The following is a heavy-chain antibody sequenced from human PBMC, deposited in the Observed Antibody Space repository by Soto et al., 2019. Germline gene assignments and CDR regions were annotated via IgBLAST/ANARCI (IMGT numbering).Heavy chain of an antibody. CDR2: MYNTGST. D-gene: IGHD2-21*02. V-gene: IGHV4-59*01. CDR1: GGTISSYY. J-gene: IGHJ6*02. Sequence: PSETLCLTWTVSGGTISSYYWSWIRQTTGKGLEWIGYMYNTGSTIYNPSLKSRVTISVDTSKNQFSLKLNSVTAADTAVYYCARDLWGYCGADCYPLDVWGQGTTGTV. CDR3: ARDLWGYCGADCYPLDV.